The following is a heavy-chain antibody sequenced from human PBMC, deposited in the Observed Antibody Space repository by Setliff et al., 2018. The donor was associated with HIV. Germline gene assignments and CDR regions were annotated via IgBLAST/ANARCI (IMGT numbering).Heavy chain of an antibody. CDR3: ARGKGGLVCQAEFDY. V-gene: IGHV4-34*01. Sequence: SETLSLTCAVYGGSFSGYHWNWIRQFPGKGLEWIGEINHTGNTQYNPSPKSRVTMSEETSKNQFSLKLKSVTAAATAIYVCARGKGGLVCQAEFDYWGPGTLVTVSS. J-gene: IGHJ4*02. CDR2: INHTGNT. D-gene: IGHD5-12*01. CDR1: GGSFSGYH.